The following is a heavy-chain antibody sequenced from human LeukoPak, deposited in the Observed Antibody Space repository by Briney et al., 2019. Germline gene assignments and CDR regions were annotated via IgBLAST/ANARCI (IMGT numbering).Heavy chain of an antibody. CDR1: GGSISTYY. CDR2: IFYTGST. CDR3: ARDPGYFDY. V-gene: IGHV4-59*12. Sequence: SETLSLTCTVSGGSISTYYWSWIRQPPGKGLEWLGYIFYTGSTNYNPSLKSRVTISVDTSKNQFSLKLSSVTAADTAVYYCARDPGYFDYWGQGTLVTVSS. J-gene: IGHJ4*02.